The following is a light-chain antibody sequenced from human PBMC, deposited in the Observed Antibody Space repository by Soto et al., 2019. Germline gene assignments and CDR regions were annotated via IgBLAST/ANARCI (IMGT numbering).Light chain of an antibody. Sequence: DIQVTQSPFSLSASVGDTVTITCRASQSISRHLNWYQQKPGKAPKLLINIASSLQSGVPSRFSGSGSGTDFTLTINNLQPEDVATYYCQQTYTTPQPFGQGTRLEIK. V-gene: IGKV1-39*01. CDR2: IAS. CDR1: QSISRH. CDR3: QQTYTTPQP. J-gene: IGKJ5*01.